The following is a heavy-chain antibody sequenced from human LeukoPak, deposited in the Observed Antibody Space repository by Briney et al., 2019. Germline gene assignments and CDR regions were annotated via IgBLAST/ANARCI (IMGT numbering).Heavy chain of an antibody. V-gene: IGHV3-48*02. CDR3: AKAYSGSYPGFDY. CDR1: GFTFSSYS. Sequence: RGSLRLSCAATGFTFSSYSTNWVRQAPGKGLEWVSYISSSSSTIYYADSVEGRFTISRDNAKNSLYLQMNSLRDDDTAVYYCAKAYSGSYPGFDYWGQGTLVTVSS. CDR2: ISSSSSTI. D-gene: IGHD1-26*01. J-gene: IGHJ4*02.